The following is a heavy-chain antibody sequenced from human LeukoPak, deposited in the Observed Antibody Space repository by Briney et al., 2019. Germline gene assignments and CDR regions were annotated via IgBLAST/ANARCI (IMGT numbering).Heavy chain of an antibody. CDR2: IYSGGST. D-gene: IGHD6-19*01. CDR3: ARAVAGTGYYYYYVMDV. J-gene: IGHJ6*02. Sequence: GGSLRLSCAASGFTVSSNYMSWVRQAPGKGVEWVSVIYSGGSTYYADSVKGRFTISRDNSKNTLYLQMNSLRAEDTAVYYCARAVAGTGYYYYYVMDVWSQGTTVTVSS. V-gene: IGHV3-66*01. CDR1: GFTVSSNY.